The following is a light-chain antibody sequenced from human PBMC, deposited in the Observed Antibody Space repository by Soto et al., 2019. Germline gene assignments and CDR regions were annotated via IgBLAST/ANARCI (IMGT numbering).Light chain of an antibody. Sequence: QAVVTQPPSASGTPGQRVTISCSGSASDVGRNVVTWYQQSPGTAPRVLIYGTDQWASGVPDRFSGSKSDTSASLAISGLQAEDDADYYCAAWSDSLTGVVFGGGTQLTVL. J-gene: IGLJ2*01. CDR3: AAWSDSLTGVV. CDR1: ASDVGRNV. CDR2: GTD. V-gene: IGLV1-44*01.